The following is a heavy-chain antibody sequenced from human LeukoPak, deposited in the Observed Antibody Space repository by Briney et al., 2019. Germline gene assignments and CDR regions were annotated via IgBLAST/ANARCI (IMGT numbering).Heavy chain of an antibody. CDR2: MSFDGSDQ. D-gene: IGHD3-10*01. J-gene: IGHJ4*02. Sequence: PGGSLRLSCLVFGLTFRTYTMNWIRQAPGKGLEWVASMSFDGSDQFYADSVRGRFTIPRDNSKNTLFLQMSSLRSDDTAVYYCARSLMRPYFDYWGQGTLVSVSS. CDR3: ARSLMRPYFDY. V-gene: IGHV3-30*04. CDR1: GLTFRTYT.